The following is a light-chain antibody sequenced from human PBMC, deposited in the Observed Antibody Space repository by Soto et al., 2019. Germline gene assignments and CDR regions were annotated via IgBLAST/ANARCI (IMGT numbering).Light chain of an antibody. CDR1: QNIISY. V-gene: IGKV1-39*01. J-gene: IGKJ4*01. CDR2: AAS. Sequence: DIQLTQSPTSLSASVGDRVTITCRASQNIISYLHWYQQKPGKAPKFLIYAASSVQGGVPSRFSGSGSGTYFTLTISNLQPEDFATYYCQQSYSNLLTFGGGTKVEMK. CDR3: QQSYSNLLT.